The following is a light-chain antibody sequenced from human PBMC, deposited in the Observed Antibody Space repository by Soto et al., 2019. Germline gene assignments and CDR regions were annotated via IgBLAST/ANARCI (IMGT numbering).Light chain of an antibody. V-gene: IGKV3-11*01. CDR1: HSVSNN. CDR2: DAS. Sequence: EIVLTQSPATLSLSPGERATLSCRASHSVSNNLGWYQQRPGQAPRLLIYDASNRATGIPARFSGSGSGTDFTLTISRLEPEDFAVYYCQQRGDWPYTFGQGTKLEIK. CDR3: QQRGDWPYT. J-gene: IGKJ2*01.